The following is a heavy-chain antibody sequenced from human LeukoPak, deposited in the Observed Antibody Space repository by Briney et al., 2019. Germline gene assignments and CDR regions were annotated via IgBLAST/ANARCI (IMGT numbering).Heavy chain of an antibody. J-gene: IGHJ5*02. CDR3: ARPAAAGTAWFDP. V-gene: IGHV3-30*04. Sequence: PGRSLRLSCAASGFTFSSYAMHWVRHAPGKGLEWVAVISYDGSNKYYADSVKGRFTISRDNSKNTLYLQMNSLRAEDTAVYYCARPAAAGTAWFDPWGQGTLVTVSS. D-gene: IGHD6-13*01. CDR1: GFTFSSYA. CDR2: ISYDGSNK.